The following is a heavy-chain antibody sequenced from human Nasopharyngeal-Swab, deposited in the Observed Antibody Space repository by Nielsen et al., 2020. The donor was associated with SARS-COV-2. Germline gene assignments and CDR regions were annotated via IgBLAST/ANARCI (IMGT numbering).Heavy chain of an antibody. V-gene: IGHV3-23*01. D-gene: IGHD6-13*01. CDR1: GFTFSSYA. J-gene: IGHJ6*02. Sequence: GASLKISCAASGFTFSSYAMCWVRQAPGKGLEWVSAISGSGGSTYYADSVKGRFTISRDNSKNTLYLQMNSLRAEDTAVYYCAKDFVGQQTYYYYGMDVWGQGTTATVSS. CDR3: AKDFVGQQTYYYYGMDV. CDR2: ISGSGGST.